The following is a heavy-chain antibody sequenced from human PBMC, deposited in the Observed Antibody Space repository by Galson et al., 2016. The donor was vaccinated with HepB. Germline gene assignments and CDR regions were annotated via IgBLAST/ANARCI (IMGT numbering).Heavy chain of an antibody. V-gene: IGHV2-5*02. J-gene: IGHJ4*02. D-gene: IGHD7-27*01. CDR2: IHGDDDG. Sequence: PALVKPTQTLTLTCTFSGFSLDTNGAGVGWLRQPPGKAPEWLALIHGDDDGRYNLALRNRLTITKDTSKNQVVLTMTNMDPVDTGTYYCAHSARLGVFTLFDSWGQGTRVTVSS. CDR1: GFSLDTNGAG. CDR3: AHSARLGVFTLFDS.